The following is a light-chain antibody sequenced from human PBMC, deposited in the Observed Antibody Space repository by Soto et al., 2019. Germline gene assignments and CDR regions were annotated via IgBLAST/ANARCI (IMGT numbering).Light chain of an antibody. CDR3: QHYNTYPWT. V-gene: IGKV1-5*03. J-gene: IGKJ1*01. CDR1: QRISSC. CDR2: KAS. Sequence: DIQMTQSPSILSASVGDRVTITCRASQRISSCLAWYQQKPGKAPNLLIYKASHLENGVPSRFSGSGSGTEFTLTSSSLQPGDFATYYCQHYNTYPWTFGQGTKV.